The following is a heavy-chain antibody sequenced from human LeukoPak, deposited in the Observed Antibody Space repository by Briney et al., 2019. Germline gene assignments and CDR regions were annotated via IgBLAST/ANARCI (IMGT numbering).Heavy chain of an antibody. Sequence: GGSLRLSCAASGFTFTSAWMSWVRQAPGKGLEWVGRIKGKTAAGAPDYVASVRGRFTISRDDSKNTLFLQMNSLKTEDTAVYYCITGDYDFWSGFYSPNHYFDYWGQGTLVTVSS. J-gene: IGHJ4*02. V-gene: IGHV3-15*01. CDR3: ITGDYDFWSGFYSPNHYFDY. CDR2: IKGKTAAGAP. D-gene: IGHD3-3*01. CDR1: GFTFTSAW.